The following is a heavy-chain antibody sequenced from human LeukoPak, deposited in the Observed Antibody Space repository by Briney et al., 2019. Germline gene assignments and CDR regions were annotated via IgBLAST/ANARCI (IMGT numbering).Heavy chain of an antibody. CDR2: IYWADDQ. CDR3: AHRRAYGSGSYLDS. CDR1: GFSLSTSGVG. Sequence: SGPTLVNPTQTLTLTCTFSGFSLSTSGVGVGWIRQPPGKALEWLALIYWADDQRYSPSLKSSLTITKATSKNQVVLTMTNMDPVDTATYYCAHRRAYGSGSYLDSWGQGTLVTVSS. J-gene: IGHJ4*02. V-gene: IGHV2-5*02. D-gene: IGHD3-10*01.